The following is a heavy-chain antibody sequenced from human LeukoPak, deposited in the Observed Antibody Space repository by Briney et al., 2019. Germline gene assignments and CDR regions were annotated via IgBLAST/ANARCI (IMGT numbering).Heavy chain of an antibody. CDR3: ARDGDYVWGSYRYGFDY. V-gene: IGHV1-46*01. CDR1: GYTFTGYY. J-gene: IGHJ4*02. D-gene: IGHD3-16*02. CDR2: INPSGGST. Sequence: ASVKVSCKASGYTFTGYYMHWVRQAPGQGLEWMGIINPSGGSTSYAQKFQGRVTMTRDTSTSTVYMELSSLRSEDTAVYYCARDGDYVWGSYRYGFDYWGQGTLVAVSS.